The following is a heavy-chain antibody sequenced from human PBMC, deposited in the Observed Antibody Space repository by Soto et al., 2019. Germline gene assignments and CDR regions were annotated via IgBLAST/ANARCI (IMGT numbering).Heavy chain of an antibody. CDR2: ISGSGGRT. J-gene: IGHJ4*02. V-gene: IGHV3-23*01. CDR1: GFTFSNYG. CDR3: AKSDCSGGSCYFHFDC. Sequence: EVQVLESGGGLVQPGGSLRLSCAASGFTFSNYGMSWVRQAPGKGLEWVSSISGSGGRTYYADSVKGRFTISSDNSKNTLYLQPDRLRAEDTAFYYCAKSDCSGGSCYFHFDCWGQGILVTVSS. D-gene: IGHD2-15*01.